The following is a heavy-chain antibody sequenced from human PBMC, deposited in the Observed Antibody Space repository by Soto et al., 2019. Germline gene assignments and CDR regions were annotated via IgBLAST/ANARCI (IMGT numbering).Heavy chain of an antibody. CDR3: ARGFSSSWYRDYYYGMDV. J-gene: IGHJ6*02. CDR2: IYHSGST. CDR1: GGSISSSNW. V-gene: IGHV4-4*02. D-gene: IGHD6-13*01. Sequence: LSLTCAVSGGSISSSNWWSWVRQPPGKGLEWIGEIYHSGSTNYNPSLKSRVTISVDKSKNQFSLKLSSVTAADTAVYYCARGFSSSWYRDYYYGMDVWGQGTTVTVSS.